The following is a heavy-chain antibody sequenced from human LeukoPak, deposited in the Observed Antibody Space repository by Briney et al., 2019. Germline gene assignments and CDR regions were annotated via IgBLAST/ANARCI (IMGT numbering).Heavy chain of an antibody. V-gene: IGHV4-34*01. J-gene: IGHJ4*02. Sequence: SETLSLTCAVYGGSFSGYYWRWIRQPPGKGLEWVGEINHSGSTNYNPSLKSRVTISVDTSKNQLSLKLSSVTAADTAVYYCAGYDSSGYFHCDYWGQGTLVTVSS. CDR2: INHSGST. CDR1: GGSFSGYY. CDR3: AGYDSSGYFHCDY. D-gene: IGHD3-22*01.